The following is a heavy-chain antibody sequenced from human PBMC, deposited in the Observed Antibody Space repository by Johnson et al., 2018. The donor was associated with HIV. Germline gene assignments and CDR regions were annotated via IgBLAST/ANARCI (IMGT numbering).Heavy chain of an antibody. CDR3: ARRMVVGYHVLDF. Sequence: QVQLVESGGGLVKAGGSLRLSCAASGFIFNDYYMRWIRQAPGKGLELLSYISTSGGTLYYADSVKDRLTIFRDNAKSSLYLQMNSLRVEDTAIYYCARRMVVGYHVLDFWGQGTVVSVPS. D-gene: IGHD2-21*01. CDR1: GFIFNDYY. J-gene: IGHJ3*01. CDR2: ISTSGGTL. V-gene: IGHV3-11*04.